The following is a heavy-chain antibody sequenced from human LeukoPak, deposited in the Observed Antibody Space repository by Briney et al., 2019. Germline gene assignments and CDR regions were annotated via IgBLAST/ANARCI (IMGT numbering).Heavy chain of an antibody. J-gene: IGHJ4*02. D-gene: IGHD6-19*01. CDR1: GFTFTNYA. CDR2: ISGSGGST. V-gene: IGHV3-23*01. CDR3: AKDGSSSGRYSDY. Sequence: GGSLRLSCAASGFTFTNYAMSWARQAPGKGLEWVTTISGSGGSTYYAHSVTGRFTIARANSTNTLYLQMASLRAEDMALYYCAKDGSSSGRYSDYWGQGTLVTVSS.